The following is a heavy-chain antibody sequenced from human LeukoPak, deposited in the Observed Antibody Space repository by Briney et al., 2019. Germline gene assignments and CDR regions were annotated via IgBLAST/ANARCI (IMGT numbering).Heavy chain of an antibody. CDR3: AKDLKNSVGATVFDY. CDR2: ISGSGGST. CDR1: GFTFSSYA. V-gene: IGHV3-23*01. Sequence: PGGSLRLSCAASGFTFSSYAMSWVRQAPGKGLEWVSAISGSGGSTYYADSVKGRFTISRDNSKNSLYLQMNSLRTEDTALYYCAKDLKNSVGATVFDYWGQGTLVTVSS. D-gene: IGHD1-26*01. J-gene: IGHJ4*02.